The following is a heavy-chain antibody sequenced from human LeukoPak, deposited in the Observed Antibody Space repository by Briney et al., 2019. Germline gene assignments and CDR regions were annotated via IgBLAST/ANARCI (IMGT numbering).Heavy chain of an antibody. CDR2: IKSKSDGGSI. Sequence: GGSLRLSCAASGFTFSSTWMNWVRQAPGKGLEWVGRIKSKSDGGSIDYAAPVKGRFTISRDDSKNTLYLQMHSLTTEDTAVYYCATTRTYWGQGTLVTVSS. CDR3: ATTRTY. V-gene: IGHV3-15*07. CDR1: GFTFSSTW. J-gene: IGHJ4*02.